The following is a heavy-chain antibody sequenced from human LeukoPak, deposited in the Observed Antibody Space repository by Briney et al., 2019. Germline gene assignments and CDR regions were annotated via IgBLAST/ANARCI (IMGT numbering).Heavy chain of an antibody. Sequence: SETLSLTCTVSGGSISSYYWSWIRQPPGKGLEWIRYIYTSGSTNYNPSLKSRVTISVDTSKNQFSLKLTSVTGADTAVYYCARHGREQQLVNWFDPWGQGTLVTVSS. D-gene: IGHD6-13*01. CDR3: ARHGREQQLVNWFDP. V-gene: IGHV4-4*09. J-gene: IGHJ5*02. CDR1: GGSISSYY. CDR2: IYTSGST.